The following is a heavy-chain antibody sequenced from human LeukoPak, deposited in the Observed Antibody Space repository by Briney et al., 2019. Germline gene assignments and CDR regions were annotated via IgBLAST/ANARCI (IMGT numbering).Heavy chain of an antibody. V-gene: IGHV1-2*02. Sequence: GASVTVSCKASGYTFTGYYMHWVRQAPGQGLEWMGWINPISGVTNFAQNFLGRVSMSRDTSIRTAYLDMYSLTFDDTAVFYCARGGYSGFDPFDYWGQGTLVTVSS. CDR2: INPISGVT. D-gene: IGHD5-12*01. CDR3: ARGGYSGFDPFDY. CDR1: GYTFTGYY. J-gene: IGHJ4*02.